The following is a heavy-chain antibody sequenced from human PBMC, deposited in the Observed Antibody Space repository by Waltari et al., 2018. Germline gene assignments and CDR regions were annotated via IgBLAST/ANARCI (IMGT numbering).Heavy chain of an antibody. V-gene: IGHV4-39*07. J-gene: IGHJ4*02. CDR2: IYYSGST. D-gene: IGHD3-22*01. CDR1: GGSISSSSYY. Sequence: QLQLQESGPGLVKPSETLSLTCTVSGGSISSSSYYWGWIRQPPGKGLEWIGSIYYSGSTYYNPSLKSRVTISVDTSKNQFSLKLSSVTAADTAVYYSARIVVVTRPIDYWGQGTLVTVSS. CDR3: ARIVVVTRPIDY.